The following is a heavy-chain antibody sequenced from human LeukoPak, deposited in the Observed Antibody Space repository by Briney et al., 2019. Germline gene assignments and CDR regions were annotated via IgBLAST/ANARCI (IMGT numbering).Heavy chain of an antibody. V-gene: IGHV3-9*01. D-gene: IGHD6-6*01. Sequence: GGSLRLSCAASGFTFDDYAMPWVRQAPGKGLEWVSGISWNSGTIDYADSVKGRFTISRDNAKNSLYLQMNSLRAEDTAVYYCAKGGYSSSKFDPWGQGTLVTVSS. J-gene: IGHJ5*02. CDR1: GFTFDDYA. CDR3: AKGGYSSSKFDP. CDR2: ISWNSGTI.